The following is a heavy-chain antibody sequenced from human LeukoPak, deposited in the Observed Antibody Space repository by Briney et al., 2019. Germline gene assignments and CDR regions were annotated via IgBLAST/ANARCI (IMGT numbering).Heavy chain of an antibody. V-gene: IGHV4-4*08. D-gene: IGHD1-14*01. CDR3: ARYGTISSESYFDY. J-gene: IGHJ4*02. CDR2: IHNSGRT. CDR1: GGSVSSYY. Sequence: PSETLSLTCSVSGGSVSSYYWSWIRQSPGKGLEWIGYIHNSGRTNYNPSLKSRVTAFVDTSKNQVSLRLSSVTAADTAVYYCARYGTISSESYFDYWGQGALVTVSS.